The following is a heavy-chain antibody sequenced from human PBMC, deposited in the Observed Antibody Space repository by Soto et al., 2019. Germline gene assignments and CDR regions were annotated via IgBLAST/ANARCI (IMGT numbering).Heavy chain of an antibody. CDR2: INSDGSST. J-gene: IGHJ6*02. V-gene: IGHV3-74*01. D-gene: IGHD2-2*02. Sequence: GGSLRLSCAASGFTFSSYWMHWVRQAPGKGLVWVSRINSDGSSTSYADSVKGRFTISRDNAKNTLYLQMNSLRAEDTAVYYCARANCSSTSCYTIYYYGMDVWGQGTTVTVSS. CDR3: ARANCSSTSCYTIYYYGMDV. CDR1: GFTFSSYW.